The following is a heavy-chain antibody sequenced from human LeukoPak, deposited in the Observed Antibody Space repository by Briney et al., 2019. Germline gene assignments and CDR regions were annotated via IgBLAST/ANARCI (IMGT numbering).Heavy chain of an antibody. V-gene: IGHV3-73*01. CDR3: TRHSGSYLGFDY. Sequence: GGSLRLSCAASGFTFSGSAMHGVRQASGKGLEGVGGIRSKANSYATAYAASVKGRFTISRDDSKNTAYLQMNSLKTEDTAVYYCTRHSGSYLGFDYWGQGTLVTVSS. D-gene: IGHD1-26*01. CDR1: GFTFSGSA. J-gene: IGHJ4*02. CDR2: IRSKANSYAT.